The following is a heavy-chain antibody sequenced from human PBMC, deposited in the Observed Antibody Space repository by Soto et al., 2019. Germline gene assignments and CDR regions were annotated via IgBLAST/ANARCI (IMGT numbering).Heavy chain of an antibody. CDR3: ARVSLGYCISTSCYAVDP. D-gene: IGHD2-2*01. Sequence: ASVKVSCKASGYTFTSYDINWVRQATGQGLEWMGWMNPNSGNTGYAQKFQGRVTMTRNTSISTAYMELSSLRSEDTAVYYCARVSLGYCISTSCYAVDPWGQGTLVTVS. CDR1: GYTFTSYD. CDR2: MNPNSGNT. V-gene: IGHV1-8*01. J-gene: IGHJ5*02.